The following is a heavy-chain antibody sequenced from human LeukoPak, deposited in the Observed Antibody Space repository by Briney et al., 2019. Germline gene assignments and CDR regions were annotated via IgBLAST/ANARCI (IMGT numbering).Heavy chain of an antibody. CDR3: ATLEIGDYYFDY. Sequence: SETLSLTCTVSGGSINNYYWSWIRQPPGKGLEWIGYIYYSGSTNYSPSLKSRVTISVDTSKNHFSLRLSSVTAADTAVYYCATLEIGDYYFDYWGQGTLVTVSS. CDR1: GGSINNYY. J-gene: IGHJ4*02. CDR2: IYYSGST. D-gene: IGHD3-16*01. V-gene: IGHV4-59*08.